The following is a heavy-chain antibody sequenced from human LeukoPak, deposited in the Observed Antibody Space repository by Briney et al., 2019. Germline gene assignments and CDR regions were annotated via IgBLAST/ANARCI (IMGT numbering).Heavy chain of an antibody. J-gene: IGHJ5*02. CDR2: INTDTGNP. V-gene: IGHV7-4-1*02. Sequence: ASVKVSCKASGYTFTSYAMNWVRQAPGQGLEWMGWINTDTGNPTYAQGFTGRFAFSLDTSVSTAYLQISSLKAEDTAFYYCARDQLSLHRLLWFGESATSPNWFDPWGQGTLVTVSS. D-gene: IGHD3-10*01. CDR1: GYTFTSYA. CDR3: ARDQLSLHRLLWFGESATSPNWFDP.